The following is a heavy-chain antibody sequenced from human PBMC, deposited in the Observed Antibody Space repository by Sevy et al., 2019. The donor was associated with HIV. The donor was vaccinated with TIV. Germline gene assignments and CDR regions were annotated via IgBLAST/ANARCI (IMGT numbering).Heavy chain of an antibody. CDR1: GFTFSTYA. J-gene: IGHJ6*02. Sequence: GGSLRLSCAASGFTFSTYAMSWVRQAPGKGLEWVSVIYSGGSTYYADSVKGRFTISRDNSKNTLFLQMNTLRAEDTAVYYCARGEIVAAGMFYQYYGMDVWGQGTTVTVSS. V-gene: IGHV3-66*01. CDR3: ARGEIVAAGMFYQYYGMDV. CDR2: IYSGGST. D-gene: IGHD6-13*01.